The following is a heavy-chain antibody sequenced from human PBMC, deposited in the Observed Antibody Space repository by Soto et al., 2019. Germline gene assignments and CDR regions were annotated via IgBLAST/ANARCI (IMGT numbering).Heavy chain of an antibody. CDR3: ARDTGGSYDY. J-gene: IGHJ4*02. V-gene: IGHV3-72*01. D-gene: IGHD1-26*01. CDR1: GFTFSDYY. CDR2: TRNKANSYST. Sequence: HPGGSLRLSCAASGFTFSDYYMDWVRQVPGKGLEWVGRTRNKANSYSTEYAPSVKGRFTISRHDLEGSMYLQMNSLKTEDTAVYYCARDTGGSYDYWGQGALVTVSS.